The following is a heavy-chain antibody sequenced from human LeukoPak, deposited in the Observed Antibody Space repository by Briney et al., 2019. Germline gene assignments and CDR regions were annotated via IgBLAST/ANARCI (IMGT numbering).Heavy chain of an antibody. J-gene: IGHJ1*01. D-gene: IGHD4-11*01. V-gene: IGHV3-48*04. CDR3: ATYSTRNAREFQS. Sequence: GGSLGLSCAASGFTFSSYSMNWVRQAPGKGLEWVSYISSSSSTIYYADSVKGRFTISRDNAKNSLYLQMNSLRVEDTAVYYCATYSTRNAREFQSWGQGTLVTVSS. CDR1: GFTFSSYS. CDR2: ISSSSSTI.